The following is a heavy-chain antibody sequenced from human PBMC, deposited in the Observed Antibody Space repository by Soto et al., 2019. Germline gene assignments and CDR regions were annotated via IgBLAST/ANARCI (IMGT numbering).Heavy chain of an antibody. CDR2: MYNSGST. J-gene: IGHJ3*02. D-gene: IGHD3-10*01. V-gene: IGHV4-59*08. CDR3: ARHTRVQWLGPDAFDI. Sequence: SETLSLTCTVSGGSINNYYWGWIRQPPGKGLEWIGNMYNSGSTNYNPSLKSRVTISVDTSKNQFSLRLSSVTAADTAVYYCARHTRVQWLGPDAFDIWGPGTVVTVSS. CDR1: GGSINNYY.